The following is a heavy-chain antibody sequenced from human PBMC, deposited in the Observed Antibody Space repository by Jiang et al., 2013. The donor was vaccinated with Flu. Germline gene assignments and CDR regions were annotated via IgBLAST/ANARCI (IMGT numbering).Heavy chain of an antibody. CDR3: ATSAGYSREIDY. D-gene: IGHD6-13*01. V-gene: IGHV4-59*01. J-gene: IGHJ4*02. Sequence: SRVTISVDTSKNQFSLKLSSVTAADTAVYYCATSAGYSREIDYWGQGTLVTVSS.